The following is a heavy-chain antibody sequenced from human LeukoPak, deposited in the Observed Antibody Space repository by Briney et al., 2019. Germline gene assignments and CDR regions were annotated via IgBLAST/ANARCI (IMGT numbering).Heavy chain of an antibody. CDR3: AKDKGREGDY. CDR2: IWYDGSNK. V-gene: IGHV3-33*06. CDR1: GFTFSSYG. J-gene: IGHJ4*01. D-gene: IGHD1-26*01. Sequence: TGRSLRLSCAASGFTFSSYGMHWVRQAPGKGLEWVAVIWYDGSNKYYADSVKGRFTISRDNSKNTLYLQMNSLRTEDTAVYYCAKDKGREGDYWGQGNLVTVSS.